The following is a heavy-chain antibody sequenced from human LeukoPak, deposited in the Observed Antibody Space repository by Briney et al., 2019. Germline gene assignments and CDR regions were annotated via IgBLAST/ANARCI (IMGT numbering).Heavy chain of an antibody. CDR1: GFTFSIYA. CDR2: IGRSGCDT. J-gene: IGHJ4*02. CDR3: AQDRVPGTSPKLDY. Sequence: GGSLRLSCAASGFTFSIYAMTWVRQAPGRGLEWVSTIGRSGCDTYFADSVKGRFIISRDNSKNTLSLQMNSLRVEDTAVYYCAQDRVPGTSPKLDYWGQGTLVTVSS. D-gene: IGHD1-7*01. V-gene: IGHV3-23*01.